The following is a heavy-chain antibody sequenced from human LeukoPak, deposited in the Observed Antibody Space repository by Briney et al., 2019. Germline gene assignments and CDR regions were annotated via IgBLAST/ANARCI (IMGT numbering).Heavy chain of an antibody. Sequence: SETLSLTCTVSGGSISSGDYYWSWIRQPPGKGLEWIGYIYYSGSTYYNPSLKSRVTISVDTSKNQFSLKLSSVTAADTAVYYCASGPMVRGLRFYNFDYWGQGTLVTVSS. D-gene: IGHD3-10*01. CDR1: GGSISSGDYY. J-gene: IGHJ4*02. CDR3: ASGPMVRGLRFYNFDY. CDR2: IYYSGST. V-gene: IGHV4-30-4*01.